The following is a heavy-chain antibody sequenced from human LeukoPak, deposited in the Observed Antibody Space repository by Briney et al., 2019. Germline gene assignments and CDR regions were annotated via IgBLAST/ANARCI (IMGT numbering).Heavy chain of an antibody. CDR3: ARRTYARRPYGS. CDR2: IYYSGIT. D-gene: IGHD3-10*01. CDR1: GGSISSSGYY. J-gene: IGHJ4*02. Sequence: SETLSLTCTVSGGSISSSGYYWGWIRQSPGEGLEWIGNIYYSGITYYNPSLKSRVTISVDTSKNQFSLKLSSVTAADTAVYYCARRTYARRPYGSWGQGTLVTVSS. V-gene: IGHV4-39*01.